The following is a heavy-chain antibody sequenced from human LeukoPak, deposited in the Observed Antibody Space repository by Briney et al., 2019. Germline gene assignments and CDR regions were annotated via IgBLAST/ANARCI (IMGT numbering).Heavy chain of an antibody. V-gene: IGHV3-23*01. Sequence: PGGSLRLSCAASGFTFSSYAMSWVRQAPGKGLEWVSAISGSGGSTYYADSVKGRFTISRDNSKNTLYLQMNSLRAEDTAVYYCAKVGGIVVVPAAFDYDAFDIWGQGTMVTVSS. CDR2: ISGSGGST. J-gene: IGHJ3*02. CDR1: GFTFSSYA. D-gene: IGHD2-2*01. CDR3: AKVGGIVVVPAAFDYDAFDI.